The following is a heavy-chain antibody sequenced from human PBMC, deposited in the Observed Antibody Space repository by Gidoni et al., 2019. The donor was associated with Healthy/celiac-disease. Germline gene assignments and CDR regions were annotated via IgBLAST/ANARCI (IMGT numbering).Heavy chain of an antibody. CDR3: AKGPSPWFDP. CDR2: SSWNSASI. CDR1: GFTFDDYA. V-gene: IGHV3-9*01. J-gene: IGHJ5*02. Sequence: EVQLVESVGGRVQRGRSLRHSGTAAGFTFDDYAMHWGRQAPGKGLEWVSGSSWNSASIGYADSVKGRFTISRDNAKNSLYLQMNSLRAEDTALYYCAKGPSPWFDPWGQGTLVTVSS.